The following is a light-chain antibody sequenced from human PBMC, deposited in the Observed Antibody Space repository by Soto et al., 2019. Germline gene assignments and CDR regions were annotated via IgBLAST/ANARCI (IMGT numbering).Light chain of an antibody. Sequence: DIPMTQSPSSLSAAVGDRVTITCRASQDISNRLGWFQQRPGKAPKRLIYSASGLETGVPSRFSGTGSGTEFTLTISSLQPEDFATYYCQQHASYPRDFGQGTKVDI. J-gene: IGKJ1*01. CDR2: SAS. CDR3: QQHASYPRD. CDR1: QDISNR. V-gene: IGKV1-17*03.